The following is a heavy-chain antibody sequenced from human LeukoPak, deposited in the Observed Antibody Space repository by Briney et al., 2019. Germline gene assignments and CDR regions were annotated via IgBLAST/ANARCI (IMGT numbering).Heavy chain of an antibody. Sequence: GGSLRLSCAASGFTFSSYGMHWVRQAPGKGLEWVAVISYDGSNKYYADSVKGRFTISRDNSKNTLYLQMNSLRAEDTAVYYCAKEGVATILTFYYYYYMDVWGKGTTVTVSS. D-gene: IGHD5-12*01. CDR2: ISYDGSNK. V-gene: IGHV3-30*18. CDR1: GFTFSSYG. CDR3: AKEGVATILTFYYYYYMDV. J-gene: IGHJ6*03.